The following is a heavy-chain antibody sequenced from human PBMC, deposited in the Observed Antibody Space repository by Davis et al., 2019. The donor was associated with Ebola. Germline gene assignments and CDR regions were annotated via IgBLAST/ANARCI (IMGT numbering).Heavy chain of an antibody. CDR1: GFSVSTKY. Sequence: LKISCAASGFSVSTKYMNWVRQAPGKGLQWVSIMYSGGTTYYADSVKGRFTISRDSSKNTVYLQMNSLRAEDTAVYYCARGDFYYGVDVWGQGTTVTVSS. J-gene: IGHJ6*02. CDR2: MYSGGTT. CDR3: ARGDFYYGVDV. V-gene: IGHV3-53*01.